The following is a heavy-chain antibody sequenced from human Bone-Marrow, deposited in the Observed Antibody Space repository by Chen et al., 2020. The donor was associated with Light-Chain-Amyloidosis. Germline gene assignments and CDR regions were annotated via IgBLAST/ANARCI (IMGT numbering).Heavy chain of an antibody. J-gene: IGHJ5*02. CDR2: ISDSGGNT. D-gene: IGHD3-22*01. CDR3: ARDTYYYDNIDYYSWFDP. Sequence: EVQLLESGGGLVRPGGSLRLSCAAYGFSFNDYAISWVRQAPGKGLEWVSDISDSGGNTNYADSVKGRFTISRDNSKNTLYLDMNSLRVDDTALYYCARDTYYYDNIDYYSWFDPWGQGTLVTVSS. CDR1: GFSFNDYA. V-gene: IGHV3-23*01.